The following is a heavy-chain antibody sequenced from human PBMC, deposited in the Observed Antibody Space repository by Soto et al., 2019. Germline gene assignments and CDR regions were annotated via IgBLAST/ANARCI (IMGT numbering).Heavy chain of an antibody. V-gene: IGHV1-69*13. Sequence: SVKVSCKASGGTFSSYAISWVRQAPGQGLEWMGGIIPIFGTANYAQKFQGRVAITADESTSTAYMELSSLRSEDTAVYYCARGRYGPGPYFDYWGQGTLVTVSS. CDR3: ARGRYGPGPYFDY. CDR2: IIPIFGTA. D-gene: IGHD5-18*01. J-gene: IGHJ4*02. CDR1: GGTFSSYA.